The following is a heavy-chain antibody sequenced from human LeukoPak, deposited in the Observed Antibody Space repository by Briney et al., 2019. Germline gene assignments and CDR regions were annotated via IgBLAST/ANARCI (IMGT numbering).Heavy chain of an antibody. CDR3: ARRMGRRFGERYYYYHYMDV. V-gene: IGHV4-38-2*02. D-gene: IGHD3-10*01. J-gene: IGHJ6*03. CDR2: IYQSGST. CDR1: GYSIRNGYN. Sequence: SETLSLTCTVSGYSIRNGYNWGWIRLSPGKGLEWLGSIYQSGSTYDNPSLKSRVTLSIDTSKNQFSLKLSSVTAADTAVYYCARRMGRRFGERYYYYHYMDVWGKGTTVTISS.